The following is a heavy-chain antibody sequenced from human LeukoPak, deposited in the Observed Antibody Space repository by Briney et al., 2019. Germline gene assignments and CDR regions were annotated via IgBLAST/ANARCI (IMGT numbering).Heavy chain of an antibody. D-gene: IGHD5-24*01. Sequence: SETLSLTCTVSGGSISSYYWSWIRQPPGKGLEWIGYIYYSGSTNYNPSLKSRVTISVDTSKNQFSLKLSSVTAADTAVYYYARADGYNPNFDYWGQGTLVTVSS. CDR2: IYYSGST. CDR3: ARADGYNPNFDY. J-gene: IGHJ4*02. CDR1: GGSISSYY. V-gene: IGHV4-59*01.